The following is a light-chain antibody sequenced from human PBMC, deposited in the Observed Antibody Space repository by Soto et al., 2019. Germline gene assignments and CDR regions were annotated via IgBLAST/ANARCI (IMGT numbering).Light chain of an antibody. Sequence: QFVLTQPASVSGSPGQSITISCTGTSSDVGGYNYVSWYQLHPGKAPKLMVYEVGNRPSGVSNRFSGSKSGNTASLTISGLQAEDEADYYCSSYTSSTAYVFGTGTKVTVL. V-gene: IGLV2-14*01. CDR3: SSYTSSTAYV. CDR1: SSDVGGYNY. CDR2: EVG. J-gene: IGLJ1*01.